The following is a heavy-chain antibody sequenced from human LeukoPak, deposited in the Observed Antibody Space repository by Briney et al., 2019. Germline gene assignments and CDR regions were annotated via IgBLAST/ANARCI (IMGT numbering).Heavy chain of an antibody. CDR1: GFTFSHYW. CDR3: ATHRGYSYGTAEDFDY. V-gene: IGHV3-7*01. Sequence: GGSLRLSCAASGFTFSHYWMSWVRQAPGKGLEWVGNIKQDGSEKYYVDSVKGRFTISRDNAKNSLYLQMNSLRAEDTALYYCATHRGYSYGTAEDFDYWGQGTLVTVSS. D-gene: IGHD5-18*01. J-gene: IGHJ4*02. CDR2: IKQDGSEK.